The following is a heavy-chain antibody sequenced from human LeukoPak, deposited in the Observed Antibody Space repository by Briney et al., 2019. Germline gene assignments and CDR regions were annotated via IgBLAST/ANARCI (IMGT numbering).Heavy chain of an antibody. Sequence: PGGSLRLSCAACGFTFSSYEMNWVRQAPGEGLQWVSYISSSGSTIYYADSVKGRFTISRDNAKNSLYLQMNSLRAEDTAVYYCAGVPMGPFRWLRSNYYYYGMDVWGKGTTVTVSS. CDR3: AGVPMGPFRWLRSNYYYYGMDV. CDR1: GFTFSSYE. CDR2: ISSSGSTI. V-gene: IGHV3-48*03. J-gene: IGHJ6*04. D-gene: IGHD5-12*01.